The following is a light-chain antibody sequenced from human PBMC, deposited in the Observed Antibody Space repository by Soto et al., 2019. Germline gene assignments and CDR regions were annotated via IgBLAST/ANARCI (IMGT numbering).Light chain of an antibody. V-gene: IGKV3-15*01. CDR1: QNIYSN. J-gene: IGKJ2*01. CDR3: LQYNNLLA. CDR2: RAS. Sequence: IVMTQSPATLSVSPGERATLSCRASQNIYSNIAWYQQRPGQAPRLLIYRASTRATGVPAWFSGSGSGPVFTLLISSLQSDDFIVYCCLQYNNLLAFGHGTKVEI.